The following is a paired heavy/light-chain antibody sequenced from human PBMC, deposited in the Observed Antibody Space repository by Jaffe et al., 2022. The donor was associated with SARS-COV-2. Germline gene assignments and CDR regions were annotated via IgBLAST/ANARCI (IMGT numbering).Light chain of an antibody. CDR1: QRVSSNY. Sequence: EIVLTQSPGTLSLSPGERVTLSCRASQRVSSNYLAWYQQKPGQAPRLLIYGASSRATGIPDRFSGSGSGTDFTLTISRLEPEDFAVYYCQQYGSSPQTFGQGTKVEIK. CDR3: QQYGSSPQT. CDR2: GAS. J-gene: IGKJ1*01. V-gene: IGKV3-20*01.
Heavy chain of an antibody. Sequence: EVQLVESGGGLVQPGGSLRLSCAATGFTFDDYAMHWVRQAPGKGLEWVSGISWNSGHIAYADSVKGRFTISRDNAKNSLYLQMNSLRAEDTAFYYCARDKNGYNFVYFDYWGQGTLVTVSS. CDR3: ARDKNGYNFVYFDY. CDR2: ISWNSGHI. V-gene: IGHV3-9*01. CDR1: GFTFDDYA. J-gene: IGHJ4*02. D-gene: IGHD5-12*01.